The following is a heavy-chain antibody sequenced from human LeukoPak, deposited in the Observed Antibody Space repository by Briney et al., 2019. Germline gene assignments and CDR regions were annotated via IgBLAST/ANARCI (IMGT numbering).Heavy chain of an antibody. CDR3: ARAAPADGFDP. Sequence: PSETLSLTCAVYGGSFSGYYWSWIRQPQGKGLEWIGEINHSGSTNYNPSLKSRVTISVDTSKNQFSLKLSSVTAADTAVYYCARAAPADGFDPWGQGTLVTVSS. CDR1: GGSFSGYY. J-gene: IGHJ5*02. V-gene: IGHV4-34*01. CDR2: INHSGST.